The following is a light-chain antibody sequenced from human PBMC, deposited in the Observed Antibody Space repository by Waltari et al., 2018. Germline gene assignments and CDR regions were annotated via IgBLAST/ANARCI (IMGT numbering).Light chain of an antibody. CDR3: MQTLKVPYT. J-gene: IGKJ2*01. V-gene: IGKV2-28*01. Sequence: DIVMTQSPLSLPVKPGEPASISCTSSETLLHSNGYLYLNWYLQNPGQAPQLLIYLTSNRSSGVPDRLSGSGSSTEFTLKIGRVELEDLGVYYCMQTLKVPYTFGQGTKLEIK. CDR2: LTS. CDR1: ETLLHSNGYLY.